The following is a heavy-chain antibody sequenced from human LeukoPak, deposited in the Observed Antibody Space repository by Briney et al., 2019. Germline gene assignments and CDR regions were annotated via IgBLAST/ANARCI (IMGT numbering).Heavy chain of an antibody. CDR1: GGTFSSYA. CDR3: ARDPHPHIAAAGRGNGMDV. V-gene: IGHV1-69*01. J-gene: IGHJ6*02. D-gene: IGHD6-13*01. Sequence: SVKVSCKASGGTFSSYAISWVRQAPGQGLEWMGGIIPIFGTANYAQKFPGRVTITADESTSTAYMELRSLRSDDTAVYYCARDPHPHIAAAGRGNGMDVWGQGTTVTVSS. CDR2: IIPIFGTA.